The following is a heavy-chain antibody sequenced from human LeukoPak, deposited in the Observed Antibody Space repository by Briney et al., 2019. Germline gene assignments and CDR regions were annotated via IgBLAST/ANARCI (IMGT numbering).Heavy chain of an antibody. CDR2: IYYSGST. V-gene: IGHV4-39*01. J-gene: IGHJ4*02. CDR1: GGSISSSSYY. CDR3: ARPNAGTLDY. Sequence: PSETLSLTCTVSGGSISSSSYYWGWIRQPPGKGLEWIGSIYYSGSTYYNPSLKSRVTISVDTSKNQFSLKLSSVTAADTAVYYCARPNAGTLDYWGQGTLVTVSS. D-gene: IGHD6-13*01.